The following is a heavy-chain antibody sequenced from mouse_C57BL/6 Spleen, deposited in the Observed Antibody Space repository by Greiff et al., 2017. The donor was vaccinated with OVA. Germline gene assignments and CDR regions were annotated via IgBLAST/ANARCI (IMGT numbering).Heavy chain of an antibody. V-gene: IGHV1-54*01. D-gene: IGHD1-1*01. CDR2: INPGSGGT. CDR3: ARDYGSAMDY. CDR1: GYAFTNYL. Sequence: VKLQESGAELVRPGTSVKVSCKASGYAFTNYLIEWVKQRPGQGLEWIGVINPGSGGTNYNEKFKGKATLTADKSSSTAYMQLSSLTSEDSAVYFCARDYGSAMDYWGQGTSVTVSS. J-gene: IGHJ4*01.